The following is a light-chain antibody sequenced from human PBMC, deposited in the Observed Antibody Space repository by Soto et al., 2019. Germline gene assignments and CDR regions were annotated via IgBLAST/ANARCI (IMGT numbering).Light chain of an antibody. Sequence: QSALAQPPSASGSPGQSVTISCTGSGSDIGAYNFVSWYQQHPGNAPQLMIFGVTERPSGVPDLFSGSKAGNTASLTVSGLQADDEAVYYCYSYAGRNIWVFGGGTKLTVL. J-gene: IGLJ3*02. CDR1: GSDIGAYNF. CDR2: GVT. V-gene: IGLV2-8*01. CDR3: YSYAGRNIWV.